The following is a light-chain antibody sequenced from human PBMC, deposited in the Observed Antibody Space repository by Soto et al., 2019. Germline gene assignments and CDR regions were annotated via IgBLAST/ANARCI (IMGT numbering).Light chain of an antibody. CDR2: LGS. CDR3: MQGTHWPIN. V-gene: IGKV2-28*01. Sequence: DIVMTQSPLSLPVTPGDPASIACRSSQSLLHSNGYNYLDWYLQKPGQSPQLLIYLGSNRASGVPDRFSGSGSGTDFTLKISRVEAEDVGVYYCMQGTHWPINFGQGTRLEIK. J-gene: IGKJ5*01. CDR1: QSLLHSNGYNY.